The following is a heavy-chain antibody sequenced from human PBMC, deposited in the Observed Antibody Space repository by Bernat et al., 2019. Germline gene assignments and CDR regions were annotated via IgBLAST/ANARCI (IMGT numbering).Heavy chain of an antibody. CDR1: GFTFSSFG. J-gene: IGHJ5*02. Sequence: EVQLVESGGGSVQPGGSLRLSCAASGFTFSSFGMRWVRQAPGKGLEWVSAVSASGATQYYTDSVRGRFTISRDNSKNTMYLQMSSLRAEDTAVYYCARRNELNWFDPWGQGTLVTVSS. D-gene: IGHD1-1*01. CDR3: ARRNELNWFDP. CDR2: VSASGATQ. V-gene: IGHV3-23*04.